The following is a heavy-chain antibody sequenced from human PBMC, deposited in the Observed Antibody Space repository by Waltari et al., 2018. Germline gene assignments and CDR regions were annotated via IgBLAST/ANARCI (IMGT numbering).Heavy chain of an antibody. CDR1: GFTFSNYA. V-gene: IGHV3-23*01. D-gene: IGHD3-22*01. CDR3: AKDLTVVPGNINRLDP. CDR2: ISGSGGDT. J-gene: IGHJ5*02. Sequence: EVQLLESGGGLVQHGGSLRLSCVASGFTFSNYAMPWVRQGPGRGLECVSIISGSGGDTYYADSVKSRFTISRDNFENTLYLQMTSLRAEDTAIYYCAKDLTVVPGNINRLDPWGQGTLVTVSS.